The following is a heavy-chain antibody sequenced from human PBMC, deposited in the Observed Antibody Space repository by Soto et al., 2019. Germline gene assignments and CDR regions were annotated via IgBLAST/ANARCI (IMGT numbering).Heavy chain of an antibody. CDR1: GFTLTNVW. D-gene: IGHD5-18*01. Sequence: EVPLVESGGGLVQPGESLRLSCAVSGFTLTNVWMNWVRQAPGKGLEWVGRIKSKSDGGTTDYAAPVKGRFAISRDDSKNTLYLQMSSLESDDTAVYYCSHGYGQYFNSWGQGTLVTVSS. J-gene: IGHJ4*02. V-gene: IGHV3-15*07. CDR3: SHGYGQYFNS. CDR2: IKSKSDGGTT.